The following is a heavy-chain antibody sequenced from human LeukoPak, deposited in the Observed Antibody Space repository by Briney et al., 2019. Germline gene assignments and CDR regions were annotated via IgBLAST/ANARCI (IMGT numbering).Heavy chain of an antibody. Sequence: ASVKVSCKASGYTFTGYYMHWVRQAPGQGLEWMGWIDPNSGGTNYAQKFQGRVTMTRDTSISTAYMVLNRLRSDDTAVYYCAREYYYGSGNYYNRTDYWGQGTLVTVSS. D-gene: IGHD3-10*01. CDR2: IDPNSGGT. CDR3: AREYYYGSGNYYNRTDY. J-gene: IGHJ4*02. CDR1: GYTFTGYY. V-gene: IGHV1-2*02.